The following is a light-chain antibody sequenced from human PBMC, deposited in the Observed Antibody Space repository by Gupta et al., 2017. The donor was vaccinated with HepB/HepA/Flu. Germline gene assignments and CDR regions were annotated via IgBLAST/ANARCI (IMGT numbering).Light chain of an antibody. CDR1: QSLLQSNGYNY. V-gene: IGKV2-28*01. CDR3: MQAVQIPPT. J-gene: IGKJ1*01. Sequence: DIVMNQSPLSLPDTPGEPASISCRSSQSLLQSNGYNYLDWYLQKPGQSPQLLIYLGSNRASGVPDRFSGSGSGTDFTLKISRVEAEDVGVYYCMQAVQIPPTFGPGTKVEIK. CDR2: LGS.